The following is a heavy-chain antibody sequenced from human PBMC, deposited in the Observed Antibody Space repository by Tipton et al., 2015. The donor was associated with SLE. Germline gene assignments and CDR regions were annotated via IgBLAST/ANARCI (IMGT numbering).Heavy chain of an antibody. Sequence: SLRLSCVASGFTFSSNWMSWVRQTPGKGREGVANIKEDGSDKYYVDSVKGRFTISRDNAKNSLYLQMNNLRAEDTAVYYCARDGGSLEDYMDVWGKGTTVTVSS. CDR2: IKEDGSDK. CDR1: GFTFSSNW. CDR3: ARDGGSLEDYMDV. J-gene: IGHJ6*03. V-gene: IGHV3-7*01. D-gene: IGHD1-26*01.